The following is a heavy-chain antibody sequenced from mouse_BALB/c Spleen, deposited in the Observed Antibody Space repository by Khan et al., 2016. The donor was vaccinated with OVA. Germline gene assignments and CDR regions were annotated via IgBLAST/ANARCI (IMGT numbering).Heavy chain of an antibody. CDR3: ASHLTGSFAY. CDR2: ISSAGDFT. V-gene: IGHV5-6*01. J-gene: IGHJ3*01. CDR1: GFTFSSYS. Sequence: VQLKESGGDLVKPGGSLKLSCAASGFTFSSYSMSWVRRTPDERLEWVTTISSAGDFTYYPDSVKGRFTISRDNAKNTLYLQMSSLKSEDTAMYYCASHLTGSFAYWGQGTLVTVSA. D-gene: IGHD4-1*01.